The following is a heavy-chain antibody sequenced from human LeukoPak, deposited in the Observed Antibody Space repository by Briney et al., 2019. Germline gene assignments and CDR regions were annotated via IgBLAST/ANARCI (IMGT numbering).Heavy chain of an antibody. J-gene: IGHJ5*02. CDR3: ARDNSVGETAWWFDP. Sequence: ASVKVSCKASGYTFTSYDINWVRQATGQGLEWMGWMNPNSGNTGYAQKFQGRVTMTRDMFTSTDYMELTSLTSDDTAVYYCARDNSVGETAWWFDPWGQGTLVTVSS. CDR1: GYTFTSYD. V-gene: IGHV1-8*01. D-gene: IGHD1-26*01. CDR2: MNPNSGNT.